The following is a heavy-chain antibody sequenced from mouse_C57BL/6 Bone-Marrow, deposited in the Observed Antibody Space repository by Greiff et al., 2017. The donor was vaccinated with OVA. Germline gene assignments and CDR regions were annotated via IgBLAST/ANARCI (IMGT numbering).Heavy chain of an antibody. V-gene: IGHV1-82*01. J-gene: IGHJ4*01. CDR3: ARTGTDYYAMAY. CDR2: IYPGDGDT. Sequence: QVQLQQSGPELVKPGASVKISCKASGYAFSSSWMNWVKQRPGKGLEWIGRIYPGDGDTNYNGKFKGKATLTADKSSSTAYMQLSSLTSEDSAVYFCARTGTDYYAMAYWGQGTSVTVSS. CDR1: GYAFSSSW. D-gene: IGHD4-1*01.